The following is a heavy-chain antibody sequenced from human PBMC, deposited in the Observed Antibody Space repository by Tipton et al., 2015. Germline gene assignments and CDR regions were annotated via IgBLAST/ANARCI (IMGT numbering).Heavy chain of an antibody. CDR3: ARHVWVRRDAWDEDWFDP. J-gene: IGHJ5*02. D-gene: IGHD3-16*01. CDR1: GGSISSSSYY. Sequence: TLSLTCTVSGGSISSSSYYWDWIRQPPGKGLEWIGSIYYSGSTYYNPSLESRVTISVDTSKNQFSLRLSSVTAADTAVYYCARHVWVRRDAWDEDWFDPWGQGMLVTVSS. CDR2: IYYSGST. V-gene: IGHV4-39*01.